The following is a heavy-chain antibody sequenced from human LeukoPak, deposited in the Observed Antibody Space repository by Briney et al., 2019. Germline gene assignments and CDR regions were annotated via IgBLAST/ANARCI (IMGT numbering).Heavy chain of an antibody. CDR3: AREMGSSGYYYKPYNWFDP. CDR1: GYTFTSYG. Sequence: GASVKVSCKTSGYTFTSYGISWVRQAPGQGLEWMGWISAYNGNTNYAQKLQGRVTMTTDTSTSTAYMELRSLRSDDTAVYYCAREMGSSGYYYKPYNWFDPWGQGTLVTVSS. J-gene: IGHJ5*02. V-gene: IGHV1-18*01. D-gene: IGHD3-22*01. CDR2: ISAYNGNT.